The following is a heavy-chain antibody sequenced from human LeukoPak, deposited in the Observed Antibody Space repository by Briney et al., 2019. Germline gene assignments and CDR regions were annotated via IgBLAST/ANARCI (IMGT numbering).Heavy chain of an antibody. J-gene: IGHJ4*02. CDR1: GYTFTGYY. CDR2: ISAYNGNT. CDR3: ARDRKTYYYGSGSYFFDY. V-gene: IGHV1-18*04. Sequence: ASVKVSCKASGYTFTGYYMHWVRQAPGQGLEWMGWISAYNGNTNYAQKLQGRVTMTTDTSTSTAYMELRSLRSDDTAVYYCARDRKTYYYGSGSYFFDYWGQGTLVTVSS. D-gene: IGHD3-10*01.